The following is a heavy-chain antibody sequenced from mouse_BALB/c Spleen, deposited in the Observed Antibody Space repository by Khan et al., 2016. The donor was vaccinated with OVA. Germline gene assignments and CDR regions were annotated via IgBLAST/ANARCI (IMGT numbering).Heavy chain of an antibody. V-gene: IGHV1-7*01. J-gene: IGHJ3*01. CDR3: TNHGSSSAWFTS. CDR2: INPSTDYT. D-gene: IGHD1-1*01. Sequence: VQLQQSGAELAKPGASVKMSCKASGYTFTSYWMHWVKQRPGQGLEWIGYINPSTDYTEYNQKFKDKATLTADKSSSTAYMQLTSLTSEDSAVFYCTNHGSSSAWFTSWGQGTLVTVSA. CDR1: GYTFTSYW.